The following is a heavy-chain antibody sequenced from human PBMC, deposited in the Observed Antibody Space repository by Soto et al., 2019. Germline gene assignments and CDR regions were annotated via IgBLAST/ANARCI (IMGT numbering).Heavy chain of an antibody. Sequence: GASVKVSCKASGYTFTSYGISWVRQAPGQGLEWMGWISAYNGNTNYAQKLQGRVTMTTDTSTSTAYMELRSLRSDDTAVYYCARGNYYDSSGYYLSLSYYYGMDVWGQGTTVTVSS. CDR1: GYTFTSYG. V-gene: IGHV1-18*01. J-gene: IGHJ6*02. CDR3: ARGNYYDSSGYYLSLSYYYGMDV. CDR2: ISAYNGNT. D-gene: IGHD3-22*01.